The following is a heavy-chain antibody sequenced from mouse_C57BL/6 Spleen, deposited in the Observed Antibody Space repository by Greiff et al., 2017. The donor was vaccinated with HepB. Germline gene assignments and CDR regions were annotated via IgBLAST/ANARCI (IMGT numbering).Heavy chain of an antibody. V-gene: IGHV1-39*01. J-gene: IGHJ1*03. CDR2: INPNYGTT. Sequence: EVQLQQSGPELVKPGASVKISCKASGYSFTDYNMNWVKQSNGKSLEWIGVINPNYGTTSYNQKFKGKATLTVDQSSSRAYMQLNSLTSEDSAVYYCARSSLGGYDGNWYFDVWGTGTTVTVSS. D-gene: IGHD2-2*01. CDR3: ARSSLGGYDGNWYFDV. CDR1: GYSFTDYN.